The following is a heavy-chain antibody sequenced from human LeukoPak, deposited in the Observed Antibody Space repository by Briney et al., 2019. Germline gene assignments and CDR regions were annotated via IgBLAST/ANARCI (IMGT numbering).Heavy chain of an antibody. V-gene: IGHV4-59*12. Sequence: SETLSLTCTVSGGSMSNFYWSWIRQTPGKGLEWIGYIYYSGSTDYNPSLKSRVTISVDTSKNQFSLKVRSVTAADTAVYYCARDSGTTGEVKFDPWGQGTLVTVSS. D-gene: IGHD3-10*01. CDR1: GGSMSNFY. CDR2: IYYSGST. J-gene: IGHJ5*02. CDR3: ARDSGTTGEVKFDP.